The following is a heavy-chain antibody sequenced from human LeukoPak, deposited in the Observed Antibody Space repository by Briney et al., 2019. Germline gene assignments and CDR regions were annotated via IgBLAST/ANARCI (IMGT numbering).Heavy chain of an antibody. V-gene: IGHV4-59*01. J-gene: IGHJ6*03. CDR2: IYYSGST. D-gene: IGHD3-10*01. CDR3: ASDRLRLGDYYMDV. Sequence: SETLSLTCTVSGGSISSYYWSWIRQPPGQGLEWIGYIYYSGSTNYNPSLKSRVTISIDTSKDQFSLKLTSVTAADTAVYYCASDRLRLGDYYMDVWGKGTTVTVSS. CDR1: GGSISSYY.